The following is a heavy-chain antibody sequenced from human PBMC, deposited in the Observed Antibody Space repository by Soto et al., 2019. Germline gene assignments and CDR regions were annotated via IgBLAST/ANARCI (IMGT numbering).Heavy chain of an antibody. J-gene: IGHJ6*02. V-gene: IGHV3-9*01. D-gene: IGHD3-10*01. CDR3: AREYYYGSGSYYYYYGMDV. CDR2: IDCNSGRI. CDR1: GFTFDGYA. Sequence: PGGSLRLSCAAPGFTFDGYAMHWIRQPPGKGLEWVSGIDCNSGRIDYADSVKGRFTISRDNAKNSLYLQMNSSVTAADTAVYYCAREYYYGSGSYYYYYGMDVWGQGTTVTVSS.